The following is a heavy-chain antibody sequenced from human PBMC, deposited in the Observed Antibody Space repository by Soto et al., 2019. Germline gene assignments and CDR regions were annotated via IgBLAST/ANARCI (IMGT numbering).Heavy chain of an antibody. J-gene: IGHJ4*02. Sequence: ASVKVSCKASGYRFTTHYIHWVRQAPGQGLEWMGRMNVGTGGTTYAHKFQGRVTMTRDTSIRTAYLEVSSVKSDDTAMYYCARDGNFALRGYSFGFDFWGQGTLVTVSS. D-gene: IGHD5-18*01. CDR2: MNVGTGGT. CDR3: ARDGNFALRGYSFGFDF. CDR1: GYRFTTHY. V-gene: IGHV1-2*06.